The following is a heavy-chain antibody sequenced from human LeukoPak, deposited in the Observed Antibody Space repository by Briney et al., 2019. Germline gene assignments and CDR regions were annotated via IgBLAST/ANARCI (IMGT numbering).Heavy chain of an antibody. CDR2: IKQDGSEK. CDR1: GFTFSSYW. J-gene: IGHJ6*03. CDR3: ARYVRGSVTSYFYYYMDV. Sequence: GGSLRLSCAASGFTFSSYWLRWVRQAPGKGLEWVANIKQDGSEKYSVDSVKGRFTISRDNAKNSLYLQMNSLRTEDTAVYYCARYVRGSVTSYFYYYMDVWGKGTTVTVSS. V-gene: IGHV3-7*01. D-gene: IGHD5-18*01.